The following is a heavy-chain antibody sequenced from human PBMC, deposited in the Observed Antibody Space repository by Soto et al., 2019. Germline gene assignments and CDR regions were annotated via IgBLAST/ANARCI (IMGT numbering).Heavy chain of an antibody. V-gene: IGHV3-48*02. Sequence: GGSLRLSCAASGFTFSSYSMNWVRQAPGKGLEWVSYISSSSSTIYYADSVKGRFTISRDNAKNSLYLQMNSLRDEDTAVYYCARGHPNHPRYYYYGMDVWGQGTTVTVSS. J-gene: IGHJ6*02. CDR1: GFTFSSYS. CDR2: ISSSSSTI. CDR3: ARGHPNHPRYYYYGMDV.